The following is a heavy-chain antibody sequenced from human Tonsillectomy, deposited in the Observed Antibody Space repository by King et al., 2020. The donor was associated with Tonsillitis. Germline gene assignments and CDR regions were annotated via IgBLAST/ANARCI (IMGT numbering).Heavy chain of an antibody. CDR3: ARAYYDILTIDAFDI. J-gene: IGHJ3*02. CDR1: GFTFSSYG. Sequence: VQLVESGGGVVQPGRSLRLSCAASGFTFSSYGMHWVRQAPGKGLEWVAVIWYDGSNKYYADSVKGRFTISRDNSKNSLYLQMNSLIAEDTAVYYCARAYYDILTIDAFDIWGQGTMVTVSS. D-gene: IGHD3-9*01. V-gene: IGHV3-33*08. CDR2: IWYDGSNK.